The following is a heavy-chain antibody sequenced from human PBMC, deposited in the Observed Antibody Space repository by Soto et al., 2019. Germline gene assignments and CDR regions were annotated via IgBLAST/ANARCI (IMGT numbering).Heavy chain of an antibody. J-gene: IGHJ4*02. CDR2: IWYDGSNK. CDR3: ARDSLGEYYYDRSGYYFSY. V-gene: IGHV3-33*01. CDR1: GFTFSSYG. Sequence: QVQLVESGGGVVQPGRSLRLSCAASGFTFSSYGMHWVRQAPGKGLEWVAVIWYDGSNKYYADSVKGRFTISRDNSKNXLXRQMNSLRAEDKAVYYCARDSLGEYYYDRSGYYFSYWGQGTLVTVSS. D-gene: IGHD3-22*01.